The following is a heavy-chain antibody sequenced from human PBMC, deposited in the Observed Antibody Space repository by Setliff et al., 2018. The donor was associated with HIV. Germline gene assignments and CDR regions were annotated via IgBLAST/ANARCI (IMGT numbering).Heavy chain of an antibody. CDR2: IYSSGST. Sequence: PSETLSLTCTVSGGSISRYHWTWIRQPAGKGLEWIGRIYSSGSTNYNPSLKSRVSMSVDTSKNQFSLKVNSVTAADTAVYYCVLLEVPFIEGIAPPLWGQGSLVTVSS. CDR1: GGSISRYH. V-gene: IGHV4-4*07. CDR3: VLLEVPFIEGIAPPL. D-gene: IGHD2-15*01. J-gene: IGHJ4*02.